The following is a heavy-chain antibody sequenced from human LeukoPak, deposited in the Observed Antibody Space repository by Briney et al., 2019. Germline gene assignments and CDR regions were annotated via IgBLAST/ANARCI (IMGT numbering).Heavy chain of an antibody. V-gene: IGHV1-8*01. D-gene: IGHD7-27*01. J-gene: IGHJ4*02. CDR2: MSPNSGDT. Sequence: ASVKVSCKASGYTFTSYDFNWVRQATGQRPEWMGWMSPNSGDTGYAQKFQDRVTMTRNTSTSTAYMELSSLRSDDTAVYYCARGPPNWGYDYWGPGTLVTVSS. CDR3: ARGPPNWGYDY. CDR1: GYTFTSYD.